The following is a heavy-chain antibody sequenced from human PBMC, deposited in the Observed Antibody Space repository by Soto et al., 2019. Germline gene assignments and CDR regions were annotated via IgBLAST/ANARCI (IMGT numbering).Heavy chain of an antibody. J-gene: IGHJ4*02. CDR3: AVDTVGTGSY. D-gene: IGHD5-12*01. CDR1: GFTFRDYT. Sequence: EVRVVESGGGLVQPGGSLRLSCAASGFTFRDYTMDWVRQAPGKGLEWVGRGRGKGSAYTTEYAASVKGRFTISREDLKNSVYLQMNSLQTEDTAMYYCAVDTVGTGSYWGQGTLVTVSS. V-gene: IGHV3-72*01. CDR2: GRGKGSAYTT.